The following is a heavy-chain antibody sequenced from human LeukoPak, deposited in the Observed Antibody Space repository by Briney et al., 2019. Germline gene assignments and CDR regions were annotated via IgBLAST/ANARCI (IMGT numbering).Heavy chain of an antibody. J-gene: IGHJ4*02. Sequence: GGSLRLSCAASGFTFSSYAMSWVRQAPGKGLEWVSAISGSGGTTYYAASVKGRFTISRDNSKNTLYLQMSSLRAEDTAVYSCARGGTMYYGAGNFDYWGQGTLVTVSS. V-gene: IGHV3-23*01. CDR3: ARGGTMYYGAGNFDY. CDR1: GFTFSSYA. CDR2: ISGSGGTT. D-gene: IGHD3-10*01.